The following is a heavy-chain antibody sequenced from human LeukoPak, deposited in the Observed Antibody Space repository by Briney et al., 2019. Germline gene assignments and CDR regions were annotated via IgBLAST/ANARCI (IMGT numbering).Heavy chain of an antibody. V-gene: IGHV1-8*01. J-gene: IGHJ4*02. D-gene: IGHD6-19*01. CDR1: GYTFTIYD. CDR3: AREGAVAGTLDY. CDR2: MNPNIGNT. Sequence: ASVSVSSKASGYTFTIYDIKWVRQAAGQGGEWIGWMNPNIGNTGYAQKFQGRATMTRNTSISTAYMELSSLRSEDTAVYYCAREGAVAGTLDYWGQGTLVTVSS.